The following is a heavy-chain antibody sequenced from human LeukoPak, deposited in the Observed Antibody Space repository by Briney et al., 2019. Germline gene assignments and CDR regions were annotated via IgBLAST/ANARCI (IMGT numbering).Heavy chain of an antibody. CDR1: GGSFSGYY. V-gene: IGHV4-34*01. J-gene: IGHJ3*02. CDR3: ARVGVDSSGYYYVAFDI. Sequence: SETLSLTCAVYGGSFSGYYWSWIRQPPGKGLEWIGEINHSGSTNYNPSLKSRVTISVDTSKNQFSLKLSSVTAADTAVYYCARVGVDSSGYYYVAFDIWGQGTMVTVSS. D-gene: IGHD3-22*01. CDR2: INHSGST.